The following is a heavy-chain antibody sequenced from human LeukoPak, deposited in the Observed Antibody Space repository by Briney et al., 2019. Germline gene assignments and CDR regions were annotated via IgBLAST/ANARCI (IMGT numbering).Heavy chain of an antibody. CDR2: IYTSGST. Sequence: SETLSLTCTVSGGSISGDYWSWIRQPAGKGLEWIGRIYTSGSTTYNPSLKSRVTMSVDTSKNQFSLKLTSVTGADTAIYYCARVSPALGANYFDYWGQGILVTVSS. D-gene: IGHD1-26*01. J-gene: IGHJ4*02. V-gene: IGHV4-4*07. CDR3: ARVSPALGANYFDY. CDR1: GGSISGDY.